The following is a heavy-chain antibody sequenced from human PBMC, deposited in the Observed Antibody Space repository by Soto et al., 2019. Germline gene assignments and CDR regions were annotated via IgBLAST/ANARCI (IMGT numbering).Heavy chain of an antibody. CDR1: GYTFTSYY. CDR3: ARDFIPDIVLMVYAPGYYYYGMDV. V-gene: IGHV1-46*01. CDR2: INPSGGST. D-gene: IGHD2-8*01. J-gene: IGHJ6*02. Sequence: SVKVSCKASGYTFTSYYMHWVRQAPGQGLEWMGIINPSGGSTSYAQKFQGRVTMTRDTSTSTVYMELSSLGSEDTAVYYCARDFIPDIVLMVYAPGYYYYGMDVWGQGTTVTVSS.